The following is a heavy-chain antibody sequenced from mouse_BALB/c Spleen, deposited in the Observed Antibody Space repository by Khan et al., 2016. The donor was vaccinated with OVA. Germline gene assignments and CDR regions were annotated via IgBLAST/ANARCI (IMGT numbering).Heavy chain of an antibody. Sequence: EVELVESGGDLVKPGGSLKLSCAASGFTFSSYAMSWVRQSPEKRLEWVAEISSGGSYTYYPDTVTGRFTISRDPAKNTLYLDMVSRRSEDTAMYYCARGCGYGGAWFAYWGQGTLVTVSA. V-gene: IGHV5-9-4*01. J-gene: IGHJ3*01. CDR2: ISSGGSYT. CDR1: GFTFSSYA. CDR3: ARGCGYGGAWFAY. D-gene: IGHD2-2*01.